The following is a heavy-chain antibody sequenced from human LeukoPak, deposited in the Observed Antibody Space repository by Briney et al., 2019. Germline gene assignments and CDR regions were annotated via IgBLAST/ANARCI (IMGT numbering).Heavy chain of an antibody. D-gene: IGHD2-15*01. Sequence: SETLSLTCTVSGGSISSYYWSWIRQPPGKGLEWIGYIYYSGSTNYNPSLKSRVTISVDTSKNQFSLKLSSVTAADTAVYYCARTLRSATFDYWGQGTLVTVSS. CDR1: GGSISSYY. J-gene: IGHJ4*02. CDR2: IYYSGST. V-gene: IGHV4-59*01. CDR3: ARTLRSATFDY.